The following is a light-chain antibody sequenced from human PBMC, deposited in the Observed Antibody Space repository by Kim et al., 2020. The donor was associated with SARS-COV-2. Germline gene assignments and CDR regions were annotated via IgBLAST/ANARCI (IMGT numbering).Light chain of an antibody. CDR2: AND. J-gene: IGLJ7*01. V-gene: IGLV1-51*01. Sequence: QAVLTQPPSVSAAPGQRVTISCSGTTSNIGNNHVSWYQQLPGTAPKLLIYANDKRSSGIPDRFSGSKSGTSATLVITGLQTGDGADYYCGTWDTSLTGVFGGGTQLTVL. CDR1: TSNIGNNH. CDR3: GTWDTSLTGV.